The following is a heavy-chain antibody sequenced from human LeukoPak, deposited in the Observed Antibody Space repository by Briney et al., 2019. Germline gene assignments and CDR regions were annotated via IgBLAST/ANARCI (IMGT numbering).Heavy chain of an antibody. CDR1: GGSISSYY. J-gene: IGHJ3*02. V-gene: IGHV4-4*07. Sequence: SETLSLTCNVSGGSISSYYWSWIRQPAGKGLEWIGRIYTSGSTNYNPSLKSRVTMSVDTSKNQFSLKLSSVTAADTAVYYCARGPCSSTSCPSRGAFDIWGQGTMVTVSS. CDR2: IYTSGST. D-gene: IGHD2-2*01. CDR3: ARGPCSSTSCPSRGAFDI.